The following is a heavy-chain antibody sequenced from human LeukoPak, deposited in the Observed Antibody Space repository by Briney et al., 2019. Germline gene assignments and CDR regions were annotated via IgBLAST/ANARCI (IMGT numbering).Heavy chain of an antibody. CDR3: ARDYSNYGRYYYYGMDV. CDR1: GGSISSGDYY. J-gene: IGHJ6*02. Sequence: SQTLSLTCTVSGGSISSGDYYWSWICQPPGKGLEWIGYIYYSGSTYYNPSLKSRVTISVDTSKNQFSLKLSSVTAADTAVYYCARDYSNYGRYYYYGMDVWGQGTTVTVSS. V-gene: IGHV4-30-4*01. D-gene: IGHD4-4*01. CDR2: IYYSGST.